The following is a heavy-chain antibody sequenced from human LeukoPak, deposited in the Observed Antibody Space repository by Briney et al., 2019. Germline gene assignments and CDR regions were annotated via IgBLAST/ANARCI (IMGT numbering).Heavy chain of an antibody. V-gene: IGHV3-30*03. D-gene: IGHD2-2*01. CDR2: ISYDGSNK. Sequence: GGSLRLSCAASGFTFSDAWMHWVRQAPGKGLEWVAVISYDGSNKYYADSVKGRFTISRDNSKNTLYLQMNSLRAEDTAVYYCARLNYCSSTSCYAGTFDYWGQGTLVTVSS. CDR1: GFTFSDAW. CDR3: ARLNYCSSTSCYAGTFDY. J-gene: IGHJ4*02.